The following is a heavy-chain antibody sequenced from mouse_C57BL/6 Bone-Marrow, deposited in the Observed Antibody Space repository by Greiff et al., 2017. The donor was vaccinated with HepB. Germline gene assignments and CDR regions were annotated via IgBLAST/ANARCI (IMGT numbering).Heavy chain of an antibody. J-gene: IGHJ3*01. CDR2: IYPGDRDT. V-gene: IGHV1-82*01. Sequence: VQLQQSGPELVKPGASVKISCKASGYAFSSSWMNWVKQRPGKGLEWIGRIYPGDRDTNYNGKFKGKATLTADKSSSTAYMQLSSLTSEDSAVYFCADGTGWFAYWGQGTLVTVSA. D-gene: IGHD4-1*01. CDR1: GYAFSSSW. CDR3: ADGTGWFAY.